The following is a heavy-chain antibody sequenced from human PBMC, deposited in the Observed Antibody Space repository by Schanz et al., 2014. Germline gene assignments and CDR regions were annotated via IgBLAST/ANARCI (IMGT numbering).Heavy chain of an antibody. Sequence: QVQLQESGPGLVKPSETLSLTCVVSRHSFSSSNWWGWIRQPPGKGLEWIGRVYTSGSTNYNPSPKSRVTISIDASKNQCSQKRRSVTAAYTAVYYCARDTTGRRDLWGRGTLVTVSS. CDR3: ARDTTGRRDL. CDR2: VYTSGST. D-gene: IGHD1-1*01. V-gene: IGHV4-28*03. J-gene: IGHJ2*01. CDR1: RHSFSSSNW.